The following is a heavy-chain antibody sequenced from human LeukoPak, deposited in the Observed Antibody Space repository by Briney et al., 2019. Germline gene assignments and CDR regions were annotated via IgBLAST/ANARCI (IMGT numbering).Heavy chain of an antibody. CDR2: IYSGGST. V-gene: IGHV3-53*01. Sequence: GSLRLSCAASGFTVSTNYMTWVRQAPGKGLEWVSVIYSGGSTYYADSVKGRFTISRDNSKNTLYLQMNSLRAEDTAVYYCARAQIEYCSGGSCSPGRAYYYFYYMDVWGKGTTVTISS. J-gene: IGHJ6*03. CDR3: ARAQIEYCSGGSCSPGRAYYYFYYMDV. D-gene: IGHD2-15*01. CDR1: GFTVSTNY.